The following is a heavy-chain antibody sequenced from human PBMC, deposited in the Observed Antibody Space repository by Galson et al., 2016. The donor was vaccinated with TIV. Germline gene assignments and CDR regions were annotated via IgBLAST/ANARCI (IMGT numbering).Heavy chain of an antibody. CDR1: GFTFSSFA. V-gene: IGHV3-23*01. D-gene: IGHD3-9*01. Sequence: SLRLSCAASGFTFSSFAMSWVRQAPGKALEWVSGISGSGGTTFYADSVKGRFRISRDNSKNTVYLQMNSVRAEDTAVFYFAKDTGSLSRNWFDPWGQGTLVTVSS. CDR3: AKDTGSLSRNWFDP. J-gene: IGHJ5*02. CDR2: ISGSGGTT.